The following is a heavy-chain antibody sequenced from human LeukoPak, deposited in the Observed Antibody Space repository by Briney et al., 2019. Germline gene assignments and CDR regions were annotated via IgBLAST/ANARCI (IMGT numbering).Heavy chain of an antibody. Sequence: PSETLSLTCAVSGFSISSGYYWGWIRQPPGKGLEWIGNIYHSGLTDYNPSLQSRVTISLDTFKTQFSLKLISVTAADTAMYYCARRQRVVVPVADPPHGFDVRGQGTMVTVSS. J-gene: IGHJ3*01. CDR3: ARRQRVVVPVADPPHGFDV. V-gene: IGHV4-38-2*01. CDR1: GFSISSGYY. D-gene: IGHD2-2*01. CDR2: IYHSGLT.